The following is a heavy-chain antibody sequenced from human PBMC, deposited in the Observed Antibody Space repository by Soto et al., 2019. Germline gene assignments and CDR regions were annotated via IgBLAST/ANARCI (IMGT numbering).Heavy chain of an antibody. CDR1: GFSLSTSGVA. D-gene: IGHD2-2*01. Sequence: QITLKESGPTLVKPTQTLTLTCTFSGFSLSTSGVAVGWIRQPPGKALEWLALIYWDDDKRYRPSLKSRLSITKDTPTDPVVIRMTNMDPVDTATYYCAPRREIGLRELVPVGAFDIWGQGTRVTVSS. CDR2: IYWDDDK. V-gene: IGHV2-5*02. CDR3: APRREIGLRELVPVGAFDI. J-gene: IGHJ3*02.